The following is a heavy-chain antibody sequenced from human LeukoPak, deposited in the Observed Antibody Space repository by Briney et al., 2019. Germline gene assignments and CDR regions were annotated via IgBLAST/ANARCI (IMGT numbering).Heavy chain of an antibody. V-gene: IGHV4-34*01. CDR1: GGSFSGYY. D-gene: IGHD4-17*01. CDR3: ARDKPDYGDYSTSPAYYMDV. J-gene: IGHJ6*03. CDR2: INHSGST. Sequence: SETLSLTCAVYGGSFSGYYWSWIRQPPGKGLEWIGEINHSGSTNYNPSLKSRVTISVDTSRNQFSLKLSSVTAADTAVYYCARDKPDYGDYSTSPAYYMDVWGKGTTVTVSS.